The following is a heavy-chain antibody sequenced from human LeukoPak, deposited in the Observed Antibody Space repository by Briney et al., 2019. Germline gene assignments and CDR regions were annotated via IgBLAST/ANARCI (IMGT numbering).Heavy chain of an antibody. CDR2: ISSTGNTV. CDR3: TKETPQMDV. CDR1: GFTFSSYE. V-gene: IGHV3-48*03. J-gene: IGHJ6*04. D-gene: IGHD2-15*01. Sequence: GGSLRLSCAASGFTFSSYEMNWVRQAPGQGLEWVAYISSTGNTVHYAGSVKGRFTISRDNAKNSLYLQMNRLRAEDTAAYYCTKETPQMDVWGKGTTVTVSS.